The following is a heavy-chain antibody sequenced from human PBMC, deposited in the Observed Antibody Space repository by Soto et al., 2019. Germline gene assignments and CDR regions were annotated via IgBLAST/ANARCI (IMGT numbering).Heavy chain of an antibody. CDR2: ISYDGSNK. Sequence: QVQLVESGGGVVQPGRSLRLSCAASGFTFSSYGMHWVRQAPGKGLEWVAVISYDGSNKYYADSVKGRFTISRDNSKNTLYLQMNSLRAEDTAVYFCARWAHDIWGQGTMVTVSS. V-gene: IGHV3-30*03. CDR1: GFTFSSYG. CDR3: ARWAHDI. J-gene: IGHJ3*02.